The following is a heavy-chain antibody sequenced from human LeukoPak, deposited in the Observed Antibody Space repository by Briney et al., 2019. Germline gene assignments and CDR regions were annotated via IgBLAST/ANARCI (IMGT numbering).Heavy chain of an antibody. J-gene: IGHJ4*02. CDR2: IYSGGST. D-gene: IGHD2-15*01. CDR3: ARTRAWWAGYDY. V-gene: IGHV3-53*01. CDR1: GFTVSSNY. Sequence: PGGSLRLSCAASGFTVSSNYMSWVRQAPGKGLEWVSVIYSGGSTYYADSVKGRFTISRDNSKNTLYLQMNSLRAEDTAVYYCARTRAWWAGYDYWGQGTLVTVSS.